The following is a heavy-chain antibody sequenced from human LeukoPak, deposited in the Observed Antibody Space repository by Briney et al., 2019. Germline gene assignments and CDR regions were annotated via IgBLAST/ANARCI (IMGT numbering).Heavy chain of an antibody. V-gene: IGHV1-2*02. CDR1: GYTFTGYY. J-gene: IGHJ4*02. CDR3: ARGSGGPPQVLDY. D-gene: IGHD3-3*01. CDR2: INPNSGST. Sequence: GASVKVSCKASGYTFTGYYIHWVRQAPGQGLEWMGWINPNSGSTSYAQKFQGRVTMTRDTSISTVYMELNRLRSDDTAVFYCARGSGGPPQVLDYWGQGTLVTVSS.